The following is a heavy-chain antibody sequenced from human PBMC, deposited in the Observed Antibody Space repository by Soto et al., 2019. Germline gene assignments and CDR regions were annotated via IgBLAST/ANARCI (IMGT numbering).Heavy chain of an antibody. Sequence: ASVKVSCKASGYTFTSYDINWVRPATGQGLEWMGWMNPNSGNTGYAQKFQGRVTMTRNTSISTAYMELSSLRSEDTAVYYCATGKTGTNYYYYYYMDVWGKGTTVTVSS. V-gene: IGHV1-8*01. CDR1: GYTFTSYD. D-gene: IGHD1-7*01. CDR2: MNPNSGNT. J-gene: IGHJ6*03. CDR3: ATGKTGTNYYYYYYMDV.